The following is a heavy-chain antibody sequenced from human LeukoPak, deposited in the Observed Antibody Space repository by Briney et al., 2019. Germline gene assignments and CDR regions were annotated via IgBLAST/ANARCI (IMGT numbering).Heavy chain of an antibody. CDR2: IKHDGSEK. D-gene: IGHD2-15*01. V-gene: IGHV3-7*01. Sequence: GGSLRLSCVGSGFTLSDNWMTWVRRPAGWGLEWVANIKHDGSEKNYVDSVKGRFTISRDNAKNSVYLQMDRLRAEDTAVYYCARARYLNSWGQGTLVTVSS. J-gene: IGHJ4*02. CDR3: ARARYLNS. CDR1: GFTLSDNW.